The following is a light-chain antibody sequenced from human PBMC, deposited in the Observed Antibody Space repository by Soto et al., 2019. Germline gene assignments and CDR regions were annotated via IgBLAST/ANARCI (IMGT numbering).Light chain of an antibody. Sequence: DIVMTQSPDSLAVSLGERATINCKSSQSVLYSSNNKNDLAWYQKKPGQPPKLLIYWASTRESGVPDRFSGSGSGTDFTLTISSLQDEDVAVYYCQQYYTNALTFGGGTKVGVK. CDR2: WAS. CDR1: QSVLYSSNNKND. V-gene: IGKV4-1*01. J-gene: IGKJ4*01. CDR3: QQYYTNALT.